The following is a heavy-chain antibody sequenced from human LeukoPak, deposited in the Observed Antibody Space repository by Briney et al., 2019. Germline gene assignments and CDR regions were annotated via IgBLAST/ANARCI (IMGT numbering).Heavy chain of an antibody. V-gene: IGHV1-69*13. CDR1: GGTFSSYA. J-gene: IGHJ4*02. D-gene: IGHD6-19*01. Sequence: ASVKVSCKASGGTFSSYAISWVRQAPGQGLEWMGGIIPIFGTANYARKFQGRVTITADESTSTAYMGLSSLRSEDTAVYYCARLVGSSGWYERDYFDYWGQGTLVTVSS. CDR3: ARLVGSSGWYERDYFDY. CDR2: IIPIFGTA.